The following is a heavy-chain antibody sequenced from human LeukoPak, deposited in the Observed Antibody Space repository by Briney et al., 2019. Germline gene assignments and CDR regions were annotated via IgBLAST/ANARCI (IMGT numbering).Heavy chain of an antibody. D-gene: IGHD2-8*02. Sequence: ASVKVSCKASGYIPTEYYVHWVRQAPGQGLEWMGFIIPDSGGTTYQHKFQGRVTMTRDTSISTFYMELSSLRPGDTAVYYCSTEDKYCTGANCGVFWGQGTLITVSS. CDR1: GYIPTEYY. V-gene: IGHV1-2*02. CDR2: IIPDSGGT. J-gene: IGHJ4*02. CDR3: STEDKYCTGANCGVF.